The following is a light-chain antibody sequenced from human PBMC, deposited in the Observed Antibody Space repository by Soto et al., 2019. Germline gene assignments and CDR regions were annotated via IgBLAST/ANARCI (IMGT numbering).Light chain of an antibody. J-gene: IGKJ5*01. CDR3: QQYGGSVPIT. Sequence: EIVLTQSPGTLSLSPGERATLSCRASQSVSSAYLAWYQQKPGQAPRLLISGASSRATGIPDRFSGSESGTDFSLTISRLEPEYFAVYYCQQYGGSVPITFGQGTRLDMK. CDR1: QSVSSAY. CDR2: GAS. V-gene: IGKV3-20*01.